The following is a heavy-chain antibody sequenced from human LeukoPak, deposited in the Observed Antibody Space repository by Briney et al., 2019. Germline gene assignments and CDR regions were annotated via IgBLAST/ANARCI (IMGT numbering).Heavy chain of an antibody. CDR2: IYYSGST. J-gene: IGHJ4*02. CDR3: ARSFEMTTISD. D-gene: IGHD5-24*01. CDR1: GGSISGSSYF. Sequence: PSETLSLTCTVSGGSISGSSYFWGWIRQPPGKGLEWIGSIYYSGSTHYNPSLKSRVTISVDTSKNQFSLKLSSVTAAHTAVYYCARSFEMTTISDWGQGTLVTVSS. V-gene: IGHV4-39*01.